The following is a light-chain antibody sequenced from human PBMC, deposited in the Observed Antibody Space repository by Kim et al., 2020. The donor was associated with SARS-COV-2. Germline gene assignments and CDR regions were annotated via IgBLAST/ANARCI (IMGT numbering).Light chain of an antibody. J-gene: IGLJ3*02. CDR2: QDS. CDR1: KLGDKY. V-gene: IGLV3-1*01. CDR3: QAWDSSTEV. Sequence: SVSPGQTASITCSGDKLGDKYACWYQQKPGQSPVLVIHQDSKRPSGIPERFSGSNSGNTATLTISGTQAMDEADYYCQAWDSSTEVFGGGTQLTVL.